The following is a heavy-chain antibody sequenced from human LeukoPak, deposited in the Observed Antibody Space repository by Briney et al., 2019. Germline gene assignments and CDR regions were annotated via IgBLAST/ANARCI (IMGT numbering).Heavy chain of an antibody. CDR3: ARTEWLFNAFDI. CDR1: GGSISSYY. V-gene: IGHV4-4*09. J-gene: IGHJ3*02. Sequence: PSETLSLTCTVSGGSISSYYWSWIRQPPGKGLEWIGYIYTSGSTNYNPSLKSRLTISVDTSKNQFSLKLSSVTAADTAVYYCARTEWLFNAFDIWGLGTMVTVSS. D-gene: IGHD3-3*01. CDR2: IYTSGST.